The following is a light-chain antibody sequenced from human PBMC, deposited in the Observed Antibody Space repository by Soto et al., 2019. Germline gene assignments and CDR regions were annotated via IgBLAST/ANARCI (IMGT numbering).Light chain of an antibody. V-gene: IGKV3-15*01. CDR2: GAS. CDR1: QSVSSN. CDR3: QQYNNWHLYT. J-gene: IGKJ2*01. Sequence: EIVMTQSPATLSVSPGERATLSCRASQSVSSNLAWYQQKPGQAPRLLIYGASTRATGIPARFSGSGSGTVFTLTISSLQYEDFAVYYCQQYNNWHLYTFGQGTKLEIK.